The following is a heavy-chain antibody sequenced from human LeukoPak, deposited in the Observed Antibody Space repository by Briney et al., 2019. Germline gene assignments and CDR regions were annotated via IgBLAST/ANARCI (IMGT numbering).Heavy chain of an antibody. V-gene: IGHV3-11*01. CDR2: ISSSGSTI. CDR3: ARDSRLQDSASPQYYYYGMDV. Sequence: GGSLSLSCAASGFTFSDYYMSWIRQAPGKGLEWVSYISSSGSTIYYADSVKGRFTISRDNAKNSLYLQMNSLRAEDTAVYYCARDSRLQDSASPQYYYYGMDVWGQGTTVTVSS. J-gene: IGHJ6*02. CDR1: GFTFSDYY. D-gene: IGHD2-15*01.